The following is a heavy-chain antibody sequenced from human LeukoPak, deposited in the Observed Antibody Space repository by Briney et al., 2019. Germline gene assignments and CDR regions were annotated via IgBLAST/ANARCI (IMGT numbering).Heavy chain of an antibody. J-gene: IGHJ4*02. CDR3: AFNNNFKY. CDR2: IKYDGSEK. CDR1: GLSSSGQW. Sequence: GGSLRLSCTASGLSSSGQWMNWVRQSPGQGLEWVANIKYDGSEKYYVDSVKGRFTISREDAKNSLSLQMDSVRPEDTAVYYCAFNNNFKYWGQGTLVIVSS. D-gene: IGHD1/OR15-1a*01. V-gene: IGHV3-7*01.